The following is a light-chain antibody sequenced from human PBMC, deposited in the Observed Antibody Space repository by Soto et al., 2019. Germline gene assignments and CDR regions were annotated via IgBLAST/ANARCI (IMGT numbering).Light chain of an antibody. V-gene: IGKV3D-20*02. Sequence: EIVLTQSPGTLSLSPGERSSLSCRASQSISSNYLAWFQQKPGQAPRLLISTASSRASGVPARFSGSGSGTDFTLTIRSLEPEDFALYYCQQRNSWPPITFGQGTRLEIK. J-gene: IGKJ5*01. CDR3: QQRNSWPPIT. CDR2: TAS. CDR1: QSISSNY.